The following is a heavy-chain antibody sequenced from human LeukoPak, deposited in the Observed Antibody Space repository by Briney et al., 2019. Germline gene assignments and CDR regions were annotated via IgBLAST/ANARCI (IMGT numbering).Heavy chain of an antibody. CDR2: ISSSSSYT. CDR1: GFTFSDYY. V-gene: IGHV3-11*06. Sequence: GGSLRLSCAASGFTFSDYYMSWLRQAPGKGLEWVSYISSSSSYTNYADSVKGRFTISRDNAKNSLYLQMNSLRAEDTAVYYCARDRASSSFPLDAFDIWGQGTMVTVSS. J-gene: IGHJ3*02. D-gene: IGHD6-6*01. CDR3: ARDRASSSFPLDAFDI.